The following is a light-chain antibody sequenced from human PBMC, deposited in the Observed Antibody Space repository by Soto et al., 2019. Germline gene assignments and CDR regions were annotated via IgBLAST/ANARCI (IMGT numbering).Light chain of an antibody. Sequence: TQSPGTLSVSPGERVTLSCRASQDVISSYLAWYQQRRGQAPRLLIYGASSRATGIPDRFSGSGSGTDFTLKISRVEAEDVGVYYCMQRIEFPLTFGGGTKVDIK. CDR3: MQRIEFPLT. CDR2: GAS. J-gene: IGKJ4*01. CDR1: QDVISSY. V-gene: IGKV3-20*01.